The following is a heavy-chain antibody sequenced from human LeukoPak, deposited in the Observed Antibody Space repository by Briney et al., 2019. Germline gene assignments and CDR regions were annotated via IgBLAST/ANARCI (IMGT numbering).Heavy chain of an antibody. CDR1: GFTFSSYA. Sequence: PGGSLRLSCAAFGFTFSSYAMSWVRQAPGKGLEWVSAISGSGGSTYYADSVKGRFTISRDNSKNTLYLQMNSLRAEDTAVYYCAKDLGYYYDSSGYYHWDYWGQGTLVTVSS. J-gene: IGHJ4*02. CDR3: AKDLGYYYDSSGYYHWDY. CDR2: ISGSGGST. D-gene: IGHD3-22*01. V-gene: IGHV3-23*01.